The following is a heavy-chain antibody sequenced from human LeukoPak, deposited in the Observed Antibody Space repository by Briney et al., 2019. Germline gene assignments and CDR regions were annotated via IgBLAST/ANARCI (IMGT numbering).Heavy chain of an antibody. J-gene: IGHJ4*02. V-gene: IGHV5-51*01. CDR2: IYPGDSDT. CDR1: GSSFNSFW. CDR3: ARLRTYGDYALNY. Sequence: PGESLKISCRGSGSSFNSFWIGCVRQMPGKGVEWMGIIYPGDSDTRYSPSFQGQVAISADKSISTAYLQWSSLKASDSAMYYCARLRTYGDYALNYWGQGTLVTVFS. D-gene: IGHD4-17*01.